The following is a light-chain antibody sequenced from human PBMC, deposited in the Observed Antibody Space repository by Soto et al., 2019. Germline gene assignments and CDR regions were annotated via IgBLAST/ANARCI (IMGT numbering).Light chain of an antibody. CDR1: QSINAW. CDR2: DVS. J-gene: IGKJ1*01. CDR3: QQYHRYST. Sequence: DIQMTQSPSTLSASVGDRVTITCRASQSINAWLAWYQQKPGKAPKLLIYDVSTLDSGVPSRFSGSASGTEFTLTIRSLESDEFATYDCQQYHRYSTFGQGTKVDIK. V-gene: IGKV1-5*01.